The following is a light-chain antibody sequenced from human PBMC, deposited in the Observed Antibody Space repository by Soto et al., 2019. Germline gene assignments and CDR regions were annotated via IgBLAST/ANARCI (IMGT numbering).Light chain of an antibody. CDR2: DAS. J-gene: IGKJ1*01. CDR1: QSVSSY. V-gene: IGKV3-11*01. CDR3: QQRSNWPRT. Sequence: DIVLAQSPGTLCFPPGERATLSCRASQSVSSYLAWYQQKPGQAPRLLIYDASNRATGIPARFSGSGSGTDFTLTISSLEPEDFAVYYCQQRSNWPRTFGQGTKVDIK.